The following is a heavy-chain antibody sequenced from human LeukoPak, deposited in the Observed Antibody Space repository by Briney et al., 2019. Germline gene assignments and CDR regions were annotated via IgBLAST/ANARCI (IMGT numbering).Heavy chain of an antibody. CDR1: GFTFSSYG. D-gene: IGHD3-10*02. J-gene: IGHJ6*04. CDR3: AELGITMIGGV. CDR2: ISAGGGST. V-gene: IGHV3-23*01. Sequence: AGGSLRLSCAASGFTFSSYGMSWVRQAPGEGLEWVSAISAGGGSTYYADSVKGRFTISRDNSKNTLYLQMNSLRAEDTAVYYCAELGITMIGGVWGKGTTVTISS.